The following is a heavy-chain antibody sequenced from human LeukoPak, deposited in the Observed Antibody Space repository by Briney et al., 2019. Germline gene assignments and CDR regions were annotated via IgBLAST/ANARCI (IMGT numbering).Heavy chain of an antibody. J-gene: IGHJ4*02. CDR3: AYTNFGIAVAGGY. D-gene: IGHD6-19*01. Sequence: SETLSLTCTVSGGSINSYYWSWIRQPPGKGLEWIGYISYSGSTNYNPSLKSRVTISVDTSKNQFSLRLSSVTAADTAVYYCAYTNFGIAVAGGYWGQGTLVTVSS. CDR2: ISYSGST. CDR1: GGSINSYY. V-gene: IGHV4-59*08.